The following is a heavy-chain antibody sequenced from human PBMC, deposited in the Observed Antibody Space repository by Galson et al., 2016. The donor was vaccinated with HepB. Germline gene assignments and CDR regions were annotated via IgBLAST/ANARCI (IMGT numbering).Heavy chain of an antibody. J-gene: IGHJ4*02. CDR3: ARVGVPAAMGFRVYYFDY. V-gene: IGHV1-69*10. CDR1: GGTFSNNA. CDR2: IIPIFDIT. D-gene: IGHD2-2*01. Sequence: SVKVSCKASSGGTFSNNAISWVRQAPGQGLEWMGGIIPIFDITNYAPRFQGTVTITADNSKNTLYLQMNTLRAEDTAVYYCARVGVPAAMGFRVYYFDYWGQGTLVTVSS.